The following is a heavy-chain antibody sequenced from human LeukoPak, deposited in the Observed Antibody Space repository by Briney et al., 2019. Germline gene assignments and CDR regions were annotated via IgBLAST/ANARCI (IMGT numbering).Heavy chain of an antibody. V-gene: IGHV3-53*01. Sequence: GGFLRLSCAASGFSVTYSYMTWVRQTPLKGLEWLSFIYSDGTTYYADSILGRFTISRDDSENSLYLQMHSLSAEDTAVYYCARAGNFGSYDAFDIWGQGAMVTVSS. CDR2: IYSDGTT. CDR1: GFSVTYSY. CDR3: ARAGNFGSYDAFDI. D-gene: IGHD3-10*01. J-gene: IGHJ3*02.